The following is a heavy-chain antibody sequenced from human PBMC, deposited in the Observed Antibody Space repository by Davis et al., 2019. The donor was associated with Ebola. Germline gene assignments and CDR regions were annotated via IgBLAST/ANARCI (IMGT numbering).Heavy chain of an antibody. Sequence: PGGSLRLSCAASGFSFSDYYMSWIRQAPGKRLEWVSYISISSGFTNYADSVKGRFTISRNNAKNSLYLQMNSLRAEDTAVYYCARGPRKMATTNFDYWGQGTLVTVSS. CDR2: ISISSGFT. CDR3: ARGPRKMATTNFDY. CDR1: GFSFSDYY. D-gene: IGHD5-24*01. V-gene: IGHV3-11*06. J-gene: IGHJ4*02.